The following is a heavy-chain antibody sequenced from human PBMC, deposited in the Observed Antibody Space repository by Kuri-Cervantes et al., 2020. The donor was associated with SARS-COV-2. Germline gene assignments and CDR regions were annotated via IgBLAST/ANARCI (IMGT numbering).Heavy chain of an antibody. CDR3: ARDLSSGLWAFDY. D-gene: IGHD5-18*01. J-gene: IGHJ4*02. Sequence: GESLKISCAASGFTFSSYSMNWVRQAPGKGLEWVSYISSSSSTIYYADSVKGRFTISRDNAKNSLYLQMYSLRAEDTAVYYCARDLSSGLWAFDYWGQGTLVTVSS. CDR2: ISSSSSTI. V-gene: IGHV3-48*01. CDR1: GFTFSSYS.